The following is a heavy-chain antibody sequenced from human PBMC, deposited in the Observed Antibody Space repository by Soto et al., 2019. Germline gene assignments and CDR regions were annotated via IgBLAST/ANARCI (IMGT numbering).Heavy chain of an antibody. CDR3: ARKRELVSSPTSYGGSAP. Sequence: QVQLVQSGAEVKKPGSSVKVSCKASGGTFSSYTISWVRQAPGQGLEWLGRIIPILGIANYAQKFQGRVTMPTEKTKENPNRDLSSRRSEDTAVYYWARKRELVSSPTSYGGSAPGGR. J-gene: IGHJ2*01. CDR2: IIPILGIA. CDR1: GGTFSSYT. V-gene: IGHV1-69*02. D-gene: IGHD2-2*01.